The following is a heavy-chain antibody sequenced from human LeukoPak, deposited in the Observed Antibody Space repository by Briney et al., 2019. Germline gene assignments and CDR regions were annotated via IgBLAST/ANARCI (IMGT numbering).Heavy chain of an antibody. CDR2: IIPILGIA. Sequence: ASVKVSCKASGGTFSSYAISWVRLAPGQGLEWMGRIIPILGIANYAQKFQGRVTITADKSTSTAYMELSSLRSEDTAVYYCARDRGRITMIVVVPGPFDPWGQGTLVTVSS. CDR1: GGTFSSYA. CDR3: ARDRGRITMIVVVPGPFDP. J-gene: IGHJ5*02. V-gene: IGHV1-69*04. D-gene: IGHD3-22*01.